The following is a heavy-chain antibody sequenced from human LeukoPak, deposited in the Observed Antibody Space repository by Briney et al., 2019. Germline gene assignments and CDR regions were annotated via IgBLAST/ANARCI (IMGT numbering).Heavy chain of an antibody. CDR2: INPNSGAT. V-gene: IGHV1-2*02. Sequence: APVKVSCKASGYTFTGYYIHWVRQAPGQGLEWMGLINPNSGATNYAQKFQGRITMTRGTSISTAYMELSSLTSDDTAVYYCARDLEGYHYGSGNYPQWGQGTLVTVSS. J-gene: IGHJ4*02. D-gene: IGHD3-10*01. CDR3: ARDLEGYHYGSGNYPQ. CDR1: GYTFTGYY.